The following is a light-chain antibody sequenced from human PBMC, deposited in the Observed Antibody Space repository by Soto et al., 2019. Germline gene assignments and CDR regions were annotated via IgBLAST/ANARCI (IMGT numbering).Light chain of an antibody. Sequence: EIVLTQSPGTLSLSPGERATLSCRASQSVSSSYLAWYQQKPGQAPRLLIYGASSRATGIPDRFSGSGSGTDFTLTISRLEPEDFAVYYCQQYGSSPPVYTFGQGIKLEIK. CDR2: GAS. CDR3: QQYGSSPPVYT. CDR1: QSVSSSY. V-gene: IGKV3-20*01. J-gene: IGKJ2*01.